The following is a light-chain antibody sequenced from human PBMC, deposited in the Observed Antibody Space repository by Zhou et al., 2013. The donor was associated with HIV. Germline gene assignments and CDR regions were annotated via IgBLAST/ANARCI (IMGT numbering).Light chain of an antibody. J-gene: IGKJ1*01. CDR2: GAS. V-gene: IGKV3-20*01. CDR3: QHYSYSPWS. Sequence: EIVLTQSPGTLSLSPGERATLSCRASQSVSSNYLAWYQQKPGQAPRLLIYGASSRATGIPDRFSGSGSGTDFTLTISRLEPEDFAVYFCQHYSYSPWSFGPGTKVEV. CDR1: QSVSSNY.